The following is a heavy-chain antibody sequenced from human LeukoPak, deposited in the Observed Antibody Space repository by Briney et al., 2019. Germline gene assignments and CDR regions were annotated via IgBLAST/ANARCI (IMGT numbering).Heavy chain of an antibody. J-gene: IGHJ4*02. Sequence: SETLSLTCAVYGGSFSGYYWSWIRQPPGKGLERIGEINHSGSTNYNPSLKSRVTISVDTSKNQFSLKLSSVTAADTAVYYCARRSSFCSSTSCYSRDRVYYFDYWGQGTLVTVSS. CDR3: ARRSSFCSSTSCYSRDRVYYFDY. D-gene: IGHD2-2*02. CDR1: GGSFSGYY. CDR2: INHSGST. V-gene: IGHV4-34*01.